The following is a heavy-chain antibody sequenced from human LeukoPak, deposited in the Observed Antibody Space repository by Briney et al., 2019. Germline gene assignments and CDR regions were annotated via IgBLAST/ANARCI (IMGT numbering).Heavy chain of an antibody. Sequence: TSETLSLTCAVSGASISSNWWNWVRQPPGKGLEWIGDIYYSGSTNYNPSLKSRVTISVDTSKNQFSLKLSSVTAADTAVYYCAVSSNYGPFDYWGQGTLVTVSS. V-gene: IGHV4-59*08. D-gene: IGHD4-11*01. CDR1: GASISSNW. J-gene: IGHJ4*02. CDR3: AVSSNYGPFDY. CDR2: IYYSGST.